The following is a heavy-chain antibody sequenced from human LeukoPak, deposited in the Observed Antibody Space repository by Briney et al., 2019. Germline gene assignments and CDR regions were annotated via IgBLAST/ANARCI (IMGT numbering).Heavy chain of an antibody. CDR3: ARENGSPAWYYYYYMDV. V-gene: IGHV3-48*04. CDR2: ISSSGSTI. J-gene: IGHJ6*03. D-gene: IGHD2-8*01. CDR1: GFTFSSYS. Sequence: GGSLRLSCAASGFTFSSYSMNWVRQAPGKGLEWVSHISSSGSTIYYADSVKGRFTISRDNAKNSLYLQMNSLRAEDTAVYYCARENGSPAWYYYYYMDVWGKGTTVTISS.